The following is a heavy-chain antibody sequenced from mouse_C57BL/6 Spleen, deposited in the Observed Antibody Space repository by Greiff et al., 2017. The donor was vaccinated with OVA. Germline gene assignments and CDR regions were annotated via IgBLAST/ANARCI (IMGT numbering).Heavy chain of an antibody. CDR3: ARGGVYYYGSKYYFDY. Sequence: QVQLQQSGAELVKPGASVKMSCKASGYTFTSYWITWVKQRPGQGLEWIGDIYPGSGSTNYNEKFKSKATLTVDTSSSTAYMQLSSLTSEDSAVYYCARGGVYYYGSKYYFDYWGQGTTLTVSS. D-gene: IGHD1-1*01. CDR2: IYPGSGST. CDR1: GYTFTSYW. J-gene: IGHJ2*01. V-gene: IGHV1-55*01.